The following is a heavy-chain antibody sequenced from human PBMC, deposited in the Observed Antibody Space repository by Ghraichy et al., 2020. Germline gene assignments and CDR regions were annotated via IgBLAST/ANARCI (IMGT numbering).Heavy chain of an antibody. CDR2: HNNSGSS. CDR3: ARGFDYVGFHY. Sequence: SETLSLTCNVSGVSISSGGYQWSWLRQSPGKGLEWNGNHNNSGSSSYNRYLKSRITISVDLSKNVLFLKLTTVTAADTAVYSCARGFDYVGFHYWGRGTLIHVSS. V-gene: IGHV4-31*03. J-gene: IGHJ1*01. D-gene: IGHD4-23*01. CDR1: GVSISSGGYQ.